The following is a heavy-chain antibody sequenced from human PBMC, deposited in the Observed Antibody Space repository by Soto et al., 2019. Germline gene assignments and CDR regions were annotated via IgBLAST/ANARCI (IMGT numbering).Heavy chain of an antibody. Sequence: QVQLVQSGAEVKKPGSSVKVSCKASGGTFSSYAISWVRQAPGQGLQWMGGIIPIFGTANYAQKFQGRVTITADESTSRAYMELSSLRSEDTAVYYCAREDDSSSWYYFDYWGQGTLVTVSS. CDR2: IIPIFGTA. J-gene: IGHJ4*02. D-gene: IGHD6-13*01. CDR3: AREDDSSSWYYFDY. V-gene: IGHV1-69*12. CDR1: GGTFSSYA.